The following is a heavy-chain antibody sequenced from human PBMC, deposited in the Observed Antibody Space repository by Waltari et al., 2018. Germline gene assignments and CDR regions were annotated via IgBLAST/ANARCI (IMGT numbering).Heavy chain of an antibody. Sequence: EVQLVESGGGLVQPGGSLRLSCAAPGFTFSSYSMNWVRQAPGKGLEWVSYISSSSSTMYYADSVKGRFTISRDNAKNSLYLQMNSLRAEDTAVYYCAREGRNYYDSSGYDAFDIWGQGTMVTVSS. CDR2: ISSSSSTM. CDR3: AREGRNYYDSSGYDAFDI. V-gene: IGHV3-48*04. CDR1: GFTFSSYS. D-gene: IGHD3-22*01. J-gene: IGHJ3*02.